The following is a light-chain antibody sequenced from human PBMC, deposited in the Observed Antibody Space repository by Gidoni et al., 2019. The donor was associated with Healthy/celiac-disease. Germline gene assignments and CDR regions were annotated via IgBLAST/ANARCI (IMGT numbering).Light chain of an antibody. Sequence: DIQMTQSPSSLSASVGDRVTITCRASQSISSYLNWYQQKPGKAPKLLIYAASSLQSGVPSRFSVSGSGTDFTLTISSLQPEDFATYYCQQSYSTPRFTFGPXTKVDIK. CDR2: AAS. CDR3: QQSYSTPRFT. J-gene: IGKJ3*01. V-gene: IGKV1-39*01. CDR1: QSISSY.